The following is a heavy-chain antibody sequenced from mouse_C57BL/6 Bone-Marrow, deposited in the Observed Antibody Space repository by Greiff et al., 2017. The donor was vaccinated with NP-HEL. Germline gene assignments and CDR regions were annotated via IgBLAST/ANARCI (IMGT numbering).Heavy chain of an antibody. Sequence: EVKLVESGPGLVKPSQSLSLTCSVTGYSITSGYYWNWIRQFPGNKLEWMGYISYDGSNNYNPSLKNRISITRATSKNQFFLKLNSVTTEDTATYYCAREGYYGSSYWFAYWGQGTLVTVSA. CDR2: ISYDGSN. J-gene: IGHJ3*01. CDR3: AREGYYGSSYWFAY. D-gene: IGHD1-1*01. V-gene: IGHV3-6*01. CDR1: GYSITSGYY.